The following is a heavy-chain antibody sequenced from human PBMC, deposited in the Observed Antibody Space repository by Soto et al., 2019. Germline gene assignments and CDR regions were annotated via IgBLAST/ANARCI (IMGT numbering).Heavy chain of an antibody. CDR2: VYYRGNT. Sequence: QVQLQESGPGLVRPSETLSLTCTVSGASISSYYWSWIRQPPGKGLEWIGYVYYRGNTKDNPSLEGRATISLDTSKNQVSLRLTSMTAADTAVYYCAGSDSSSWNFWFDPWGQGTLVTVSS. CDR1: GASISSYY. V-gene: IGHV4-59*08. CDR3: AGSDSSSWNFWFDP. J-gene: IGHJ5*02. D-gene: IGHD6-13*01.